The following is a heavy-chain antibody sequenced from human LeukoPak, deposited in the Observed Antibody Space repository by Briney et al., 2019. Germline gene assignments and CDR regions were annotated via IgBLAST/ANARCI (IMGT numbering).Heavy chain of an antibody. J-gene: IGHJ4*02. CDR2: IRSKAYGGTT. Sequence: GGPLRLSCTASGFTFGDYAMSWVRQAPGKGLEWVGFIRSKAYGGTTEYAASVKGRFTISRDDSKSIAYLQMNSLKTEDTAVYYCTRGFYYYDSSTFDYWGQGTLVTVSS. CDR1: GFTFGDYA. V-gene: IGHV3-49*04. D-gene: IGHD3-22*01. CDR3: TRGFYYYDSSTFDY.